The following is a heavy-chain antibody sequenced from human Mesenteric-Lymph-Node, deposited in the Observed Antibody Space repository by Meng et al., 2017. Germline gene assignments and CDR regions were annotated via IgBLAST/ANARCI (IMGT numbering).Heavy chain of an antibody. V-gene: IGHV4-34*01. CDR3: ARRIVVVPAANNWFDP. CDR1: GGSFSGYY. D-gene: IGHD2-2*01. Sequence: SETRSLTCAVYGGSFSGYYWSWIRQPPGKGLEWIGEINHSGSTNYNPSLKSRVTISVDTSKNQFSLKLSSVTAADTAVYYCARRIVVVPAANNWFDPWGQGTLVTVSS. CDR2: INHSGST. J-gene: IGHJ5*02.